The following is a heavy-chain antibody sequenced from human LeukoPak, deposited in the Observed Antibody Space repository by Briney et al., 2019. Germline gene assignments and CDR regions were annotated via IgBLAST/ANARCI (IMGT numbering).Heavy chain of an antibody. V-gene: IGHV1-3*01. J-gene: IGHJ6*02. CDR3: ARERWHCRVNCYSVYYYALDV. CDR2: ISPGNGDT. CDR1: GYTFTNYA. D-gene: IGHD2-15*01. Sequence: GASVKVSCKGSGYTFTNYAVHWVRQAPGQRLEWLGWISPGNGDTKYSQNFQGRVTVTSDTSAATAYVELNSLTSEDTAVYYCARERWHCRVNCYSVYYYALDVWGQGTTVTLSS.